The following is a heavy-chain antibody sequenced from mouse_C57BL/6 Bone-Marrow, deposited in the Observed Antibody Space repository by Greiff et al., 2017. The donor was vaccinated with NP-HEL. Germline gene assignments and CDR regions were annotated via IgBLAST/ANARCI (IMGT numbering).Heavy chain of an antibody. V-gene: IGHV5-17*01. CDR1: GFTFSDYG. D-gene: IGHD1-2*01. J-gene: IGHJ1*03. Sequence: EVMLVESGGGLVKPGGSLKLSCAASGFTFSDYGMHWVRQAPEKGLEWVAYISSGSSTIYYADTVKGRFTISRDNAKNTLFLQMTSLRSEDTAMYYCALTTANHRGWYFDVWGTGTTVTVSS. CDR2: ISSGSSTI. CDR3: ALTTANHRGWYFDV.